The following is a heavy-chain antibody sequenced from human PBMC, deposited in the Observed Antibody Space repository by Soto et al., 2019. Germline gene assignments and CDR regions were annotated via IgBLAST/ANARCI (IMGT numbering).Heavy chain of an antibody. V-gene: IGHV4-34*01. CDR2: IYYRGNA. CDR1: GASFSGYQ. D-gene: IGHD3-9*01. J-gene: IGHJ4*02. Sequence: ETLSLTCAVYGASFSGYQWTWIRQPPGKGLEWIGSIYYRGNAYYNPSLQTRVTISLDKSKSQFSLKLNSVTAADSAVYFCARLEGLATISYYFDFWGPGALVTVSS. CDR3: ARLEGLATISYYFDF.